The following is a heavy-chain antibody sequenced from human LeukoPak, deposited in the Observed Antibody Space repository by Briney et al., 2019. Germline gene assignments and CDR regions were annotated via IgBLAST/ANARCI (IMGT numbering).Heavy chain of an antibody. Sequence: SQTLSLTCAISGDSVSSNSAAWNWIRQSSSRGLEWLGRTYYRSKWYNDYAVSVKSRITINPDTSKNQFSLQLNSVTPEDTAVYYCARAPITMVRGVIHNWFDPWGQGTLVTVSS. V-gene: IGHV6-1*01. CDR2: TYYRSKWYN. CDR3: ARAPITMVRGVIHNWFDP. D-gene: IGHD3-10*01. CDR1: GDSVSSNSAA. J-gene: IGHJ5*02.